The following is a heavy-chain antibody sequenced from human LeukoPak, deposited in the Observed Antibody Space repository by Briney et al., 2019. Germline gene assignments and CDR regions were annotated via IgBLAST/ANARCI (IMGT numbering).Heavy chain of an antibody. CDR1: GFTFDDYG. J-gene: IGHJ4*02. CDR2: INWNGGST. Sequence: PGGSLRLSCAASGFTFDDYGMSWVRQAPGKGLEWVSGINWNGGSTGYADSVKGRFTISRDNAKNSLYLQMNSLRAEDTAVYYCARDARDGYGSNPFDYWGQGTLVTVSS. CDR3: ARDARDGYGSNPFDY. V-gene: IGHV3-20*04. D-gene: IGHD5-24*01.